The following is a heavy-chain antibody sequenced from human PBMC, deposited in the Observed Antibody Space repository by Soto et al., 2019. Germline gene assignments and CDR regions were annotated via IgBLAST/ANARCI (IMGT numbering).Heavy chain of an antibody. CDR2: ISSSSSTI. CDR1: GFTFSSYS. J-gene: IGHJ5*02. D-gene: IGHD4-17*01. CDR3: ARGPHDYGDYGWFDP. V-gene: IGHV3-48*01. Sequence: EVQLVESGGGLVQPGGSLRLSCAASGFTFSSYSMNWVRQAPGKGPEWVSYISSSSSTIYYADSVKGRFTISRDHAKNSLYLQMNSLRAEDTAVYYWARGPHDYGDYGWFDPWGQGTLVTVSS.